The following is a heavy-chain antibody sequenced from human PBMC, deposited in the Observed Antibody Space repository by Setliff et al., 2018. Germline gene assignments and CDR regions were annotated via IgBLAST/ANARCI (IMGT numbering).Heavy chain of an antibody. CDR3: AKENHFWGGYPNYFRLYYPDF. CDR2: LRSDGTTR. Sequence: GGSLRLSCETSGFTFSDSGMQWVRQAPGRGLEWVAFLRSDGTTRYQSDSMKARFTISRDNSKNTLYLQMNSLRPKDTAVYFCAKENHFWGGYPNYFRLYYPDFWGPGTLVTVSS. CDR1: GFTFSDSG. J-gene: IGHJ4*01. D-gene: IGHD3-3*02. V-gene: IGHV3-30*02.